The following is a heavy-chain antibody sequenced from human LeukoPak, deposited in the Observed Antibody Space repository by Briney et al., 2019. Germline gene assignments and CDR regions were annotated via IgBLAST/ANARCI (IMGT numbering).Heavy chain of an antibody. V-gene: IGHV3-30*02. Sequence: PGGSLRFSCAASGFTFNNGMHWVRQAPGKGLEWVTFIRYDGSNTYYADSVKGRFTISRDNSRNTLYLQMDSLRAEDTAVYYCAKGGSTYSYSFDYWGQGTLVTVSS. D-gene: IGHD2-15*01. J-gene: IGHJ4*02. CDR2: IRYDGSNT. CDR1: GFTFNNG. CDR3: AKGGSTYSYSFDY.